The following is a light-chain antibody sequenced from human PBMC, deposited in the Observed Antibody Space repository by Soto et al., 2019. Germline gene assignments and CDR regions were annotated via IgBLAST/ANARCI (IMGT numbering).Light chain of an antibody. V-gene: IGKV4-1*01. CDR3: QQLHSYPIT. Sequence: DIVMTHSPDSLAVSLGERATINCKSSQSVLYSSNNKNYLAWYQQKPGKAPKLLIYGASTLQSGVPSRFRGSESGAVFTLTISSLQPEDFATYYCQQLHSYPITFGQGTRLEIK. J-gene: IGKJ5*01. CDR2: GAS. CDR1: QSVLYSSNNKNY.